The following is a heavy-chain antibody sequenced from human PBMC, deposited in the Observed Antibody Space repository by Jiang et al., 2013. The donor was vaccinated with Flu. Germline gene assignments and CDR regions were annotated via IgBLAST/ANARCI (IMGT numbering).Heavy chain of an antibody. CDR1: GGSFSGYY. V-gene: IGHV4-34*01. CDR3: ARVTPPYYGSGSLFY. J-gene: IGHJ4*02. CDR2: INHSGST. Sequence: ARLLKPSETLSLTCAVYGGSFSGYYWSWIRQPPGKGLEWIGEINHSGSTNYNPSLKSRVTISVDTSKNQFSLKLSSVTAADTAVYYCARVTPPYYGSGSLFYWGQGTLVTVSS. D-gene: IGHD3-10*01.